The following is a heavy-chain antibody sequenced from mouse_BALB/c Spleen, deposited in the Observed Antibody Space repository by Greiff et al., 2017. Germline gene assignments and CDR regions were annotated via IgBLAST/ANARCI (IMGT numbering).Heavy chain of an antibody. Sequence: EVKVVESGAELVKPGASVKLSCTASGFNIKDTYMHWVKQRPEQGLEWIGRIDPANGNTKYDPKFQGKATITADTSSNTAYLQLSSLTSEDTAVYYCARLDYDSFSYAMDYWGQGTSVTVSS. D-gene: IGHD2-4*01. CDR1: GFNIKDTY. CDR3: ARLDYDSFSYAMDY. CDR2: IDPANGNT. V-gene: IGHV14-3*02. J-gene: IGHJ4*01.